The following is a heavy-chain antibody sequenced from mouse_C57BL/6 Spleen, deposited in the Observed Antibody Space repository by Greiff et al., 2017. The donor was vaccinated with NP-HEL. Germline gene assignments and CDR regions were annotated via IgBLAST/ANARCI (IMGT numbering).Heavy chain of an antibody. CDR2: IHPSDSDT. CDR1: GYTFTSYW. V-gene: IGHV1-74*01. J-gene: IGHJ4*01. D-gene: IGHD2-2*01. CDR3: AMGYGYPYYYAMDY. Sequence: QVQLQQPGAELVKPGASVKVFCKASGYTFTSYWMHWVKQRPGQGLEWVGRIHPSDSDTNYNQKFKGKATLTVDKSSSTAYMQLSSLTSEDSAVYYCAMGYGYPYYYAMDYWGQGTSVTVSS.